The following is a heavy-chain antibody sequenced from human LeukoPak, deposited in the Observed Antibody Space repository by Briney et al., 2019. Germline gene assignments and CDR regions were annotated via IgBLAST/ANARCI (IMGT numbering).Heavy chain of an antibody. CDR2: IIPIFGTA. J-gene: IGHJ5*02. CDR3: ARLLWFGELLGSWFDP. D-gene: IGHD3-10*01. CDR1: GGTFSSYA. Sequence: SVKVSCKASGGTFSSYAISWVRQAPGQGLEWMGRIIPIFGTANYAQKFQGRVTITTDESTSTAYMELSSLRSEDTAVYYRARLLWFGELLGSWFDPWGQGTLVTVSS. V-gene: IGHV1-69*05.